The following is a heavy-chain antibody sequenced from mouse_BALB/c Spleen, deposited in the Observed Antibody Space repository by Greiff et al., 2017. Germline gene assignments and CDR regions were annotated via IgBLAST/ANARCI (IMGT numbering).Heavy chain of an antibody. CDR2: ISSGGSYT. CDR3: ARLRRGNFDY. Sequence: EVHLVESGGDLVKPGGSLKLSCAASGFTFSSYGMSWVRQTPDKRLEWVATISSGGSYTYYPDSVKGRFTISRDNAKNTLYLQMSSLKSEDTAMYYCARLRRGNFDYWGQGTTLTVSS. J-gene: IGHJ2*01. CDR1: GFTFSSYG. V-gene: IGHV5-6*01.